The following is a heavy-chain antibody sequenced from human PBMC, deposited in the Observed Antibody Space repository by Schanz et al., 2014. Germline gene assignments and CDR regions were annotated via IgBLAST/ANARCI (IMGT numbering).Heavy chain of an antibody. Sequence: QVQLVQSGAEVKKPGASVKVSCKASGYTFTSYSIHWVRQAPGQGLEWMGWINVGNGNMKYSQKFQGRVTITRDTSASTAYMELRNLRSDDTAVYYCARGGYSSGWYDRDIAHFDYWGQGTLVTVSS. CDR1: GYTFTSYS. V-gene: IGHV1-3*01. CDR3: ARGGYSSGWYDRDIAHFDY. J-gene: IGHJ4*02. D-gene: IGHD6-19*01. CDR2: INVGNGNM.